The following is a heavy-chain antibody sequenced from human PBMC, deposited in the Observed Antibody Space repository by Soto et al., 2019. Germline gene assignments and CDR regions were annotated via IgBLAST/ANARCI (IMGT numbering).Heavy chain of an antibody. CDR3: ARHGGFGELYNWFDP. V-gene: IGHV4-59*08. J-gene: IGHJ5*02. CDR2: IYYSGST. Sequence: PSETLSLTCPVSGGSISSYYLSWIRQPPGKGLEWIAYIYYSGSTNHNPSLKSRVTISIDTSKNQFSLKLSSVTAADTAVYYCARHGGFGELYNWFDPWGQGTLVTVSS. CDR1: GGSISSYY. D-gene: IGHD3-10*01.